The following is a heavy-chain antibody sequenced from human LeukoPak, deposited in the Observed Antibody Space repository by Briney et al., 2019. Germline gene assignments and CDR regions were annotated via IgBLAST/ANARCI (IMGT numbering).Heavy chain of an antibody. CDR3: ARGKTIRVADPFDY. V-gene: IGHV1-18*01. CDR1: GYTFTNYG. D-gene: IGHD6-19*01. J-gene: IGHJ4*02. Sequence: RASVKVSCKASGYTFTNYGISWVRQAPGQGLEWMGWISTYSGTPHYAQKLQGRVTMTTDTSTNTAYMDLRSLRSDDTAVYYCARGKTIRVADPFDYWGQGTLVTVSS. CDR2: ISTYSGTP.